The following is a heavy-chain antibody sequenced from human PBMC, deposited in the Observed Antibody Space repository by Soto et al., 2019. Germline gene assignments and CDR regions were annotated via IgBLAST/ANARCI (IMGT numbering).Heavy chain of an antibody. J-gene: IGHJ6*02. V-gene: IGHV2-26*01. D-gene: IGHD3-3*01. Sequence: SGPTLVNPTETLTLTCTVSGFSLSNARMGVSWIRQPPGKALEWLAHIFSNDEKSYSTSLKSRLTISKDTSKSQVVLTMTNMDPVHTATYYCARLTDTIFGVVPDYYYGMDVWGQGTTVTVSS. CDR3: ARLTDTIFGVVPDYYYGMDV. CDR2: IFSNDEK. CDR1: GFSLSNARMG.